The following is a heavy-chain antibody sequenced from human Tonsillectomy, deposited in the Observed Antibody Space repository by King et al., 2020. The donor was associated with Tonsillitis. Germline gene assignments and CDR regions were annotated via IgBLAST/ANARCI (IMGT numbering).Heavy chain of an antibody. Sequence: QLVQSGAEVKKPGASVKVSCKASGYTFGSHDINWVRQATGQGLEWMAWMNPKSGNTNYAQQFQGRLTMTRDTSISTAYMELSSLTSEDTAGYYCARAARGIAYGRHGRDIWGHGTTVTGSS. CDR3: ARAARGIAYGRHGRDI. CDR1: GYTFGSHD. CDR2: MNPKSGNT. V-gene: IGHV1-8*01. J-gene: IGHJ6*02. D-gene: IGHD2-21*01.